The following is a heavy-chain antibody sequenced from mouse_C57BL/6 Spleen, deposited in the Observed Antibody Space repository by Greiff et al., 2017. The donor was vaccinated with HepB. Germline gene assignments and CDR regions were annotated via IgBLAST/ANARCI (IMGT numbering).Heavy chain of an antibody. CDR1: GYSFSSSW. Sequence: VQLQESGPELVKPGASVKISCKASGYSFSSSWMNWVKQRPGKGLEWIGRIYPGDGDTNYTGKFKGKATLTADKSSSTAYMKLIRLTSEDAAVSFCARSSPIYYGNSLYAMDYWGQGTSVTVSS. CDR2: IYPGDGDT. V-gene: IGHV1-82*01. J-gene: IGHJ4*01. CDR3: ARSSPIYYGNSLYAMDY. D-gene: IGHD2-1*01.